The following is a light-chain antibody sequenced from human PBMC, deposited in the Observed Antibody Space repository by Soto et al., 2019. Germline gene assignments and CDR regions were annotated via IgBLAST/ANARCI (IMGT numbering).Light chain of an antibody. Sequence: IVLTHSPGTLSLSPGERATLSCRASQSVSSNLAWYQQKPGQAPRLLIYGASTRATGIPARFSGSGSGTEFTLTISSLQSEDFAVYYCQQYNNWPPTFGQGTRLEIK. CDR2: GAS. J-gene: IGKJ5*01. CDR3: QQYNNWPPT. V-gene: IGKV3-15*01. CDR1: QSVSSN.